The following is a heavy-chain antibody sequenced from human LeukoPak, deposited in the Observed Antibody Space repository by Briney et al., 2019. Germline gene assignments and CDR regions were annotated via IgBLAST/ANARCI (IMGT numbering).Heavy chain of an antibody. Sequence: SETLSLTCTVSGGSISSSSYYWGCIRQPPGKGLEWIGSIYYSGSTYYNPSLKSRVTISVDTSKNQFSLKLSSVTAADTAVYYCARSHYDYVWGSPDYWGQGTLVTVSS. CDR2: IYYSGST. D-gene: IGHD3-16*01. CDR1: GGSISSSSYY. CDR3: ARSHYDYVWGSPDY. V-gene: IGHV4-39*01. J-gene: IGHJ4*02.